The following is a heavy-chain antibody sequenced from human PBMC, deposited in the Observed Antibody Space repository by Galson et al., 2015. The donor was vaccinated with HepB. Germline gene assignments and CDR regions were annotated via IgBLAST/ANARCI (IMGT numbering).Heavy chain of an antibody. Sequence: TLSLTCTVSGGSISSGSYSWSWIRQPAGKGLEWIGRIYTSGSTNYNPSLKSRVTISADTSKNQFSLKLSSVTAADTAVYYCALSEAVWSGYFGLDAGAFDIWGQGTMVTVSS. V-gene: IGHV4-61*02. CDR2: IYTSGST. CDR1: GGSISSGSYS. D-gene: IGHD3-3*01. J-gene: IGHJ3*02. CDR3: ALSEAVWSGYFGLDAGAFDI.